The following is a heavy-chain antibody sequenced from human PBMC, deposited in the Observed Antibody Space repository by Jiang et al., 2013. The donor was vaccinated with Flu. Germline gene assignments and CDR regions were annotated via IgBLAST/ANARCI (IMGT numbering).Heavy chain of an antibody. J-gene: IGHJ6*02. CDR3: TSLGATHYYYYGMDV. CDR2: IRSKANSYAT. Sequence: LEWVGRIRSKANSYATAYAASVKGRFTISRDDSKNTAYLQMNSLKTEDTAVYYCTSLGATHYYYYGMDVWGQGTTVTVSS. D-gene: IGHD2-15*01. V-gene: IGHV3-73*01.